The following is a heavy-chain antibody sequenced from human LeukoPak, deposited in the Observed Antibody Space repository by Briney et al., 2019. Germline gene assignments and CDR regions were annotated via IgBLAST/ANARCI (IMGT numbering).Heavy chain of an antibody. D-gene: IGHD1-1*01. Sequence: PSESLRLSCAASGFTFTNAWMNWMGWVRQAPEKGLEWVGRTKIKTDYGTPDYADPVKGRFTISRDDSKNTVYLEMKSLETEDTAVYYCVSGGGTADYWGQGTLVAVSS. CDR3: VSGGGTADY. CDR2: TKIKTDYGTP. J-gene: IGHJ4*02. V-gene: IGHV3-15*01. CDR1: GFTFTNAW.